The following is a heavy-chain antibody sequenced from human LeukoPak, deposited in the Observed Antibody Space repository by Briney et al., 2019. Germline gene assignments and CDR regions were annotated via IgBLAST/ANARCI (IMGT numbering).Heavy chain of an antibody. V-gene: IGHV4-4*07. CDR2: ISISGST. J-gene: IGHJ4*02. CDR3: ARGIYYFDY. Sequence: SETLSLTCTVSGGSISSYFWSRVRQPAGKGLEWIGRISISGSTNYNPSLKSRVSMSVDTSKNQFSLKLSSVTAADTAVYYCARGIYYFDYWGQGTLATVSS. CDR1: GGSISSYF. D-gene: IGHD2-21*01.